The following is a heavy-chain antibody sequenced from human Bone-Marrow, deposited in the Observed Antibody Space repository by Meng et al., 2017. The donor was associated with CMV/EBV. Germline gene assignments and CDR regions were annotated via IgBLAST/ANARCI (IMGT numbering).Heavy chain of an antibody. CDR1: GGSISSYY. CDR3: ARNYDFWSGYYTMFGWFDP. D-gene: IGHD3-3*01. V-gene: IGHV4-59*01. CDR2: IYYSGST. J-gene: IGHJ5*02. Sequence: SETLSLTCTVSGGSISSYYWSWIRQPPGKGLEWIGYIYYSGSTNYNPSLKSRVTISVDTSKNQFSLKLSPVTAADTAVYYCARNYDFWSGYYTMFGWFDPWAREPWSPSPQ.